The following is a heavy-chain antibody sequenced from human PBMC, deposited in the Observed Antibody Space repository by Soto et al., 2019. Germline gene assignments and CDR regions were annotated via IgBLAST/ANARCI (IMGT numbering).Heavy chain of an antibody. Sequence: QVQLVQSGAEVKKPGSSVKVSCKASGGTFSSYTISWVRQAPGHGLEWMGRIIPFLDIANYARKFQDRVTITADKSTSPAYMELSGLRSEDTAVYYCARGRDYDVLTGYKPDYFYGMDVWGQGTTVTVSS. J-gene: IGHJ6*02. V-gene: IGHV1-69*02. D-gene: IGHD3-9*01. CDR2: IIPFLDIA. CDR3: ARGRDYDVLTGYKPDYFYGMDV. CDR1: GGTFSSYT.